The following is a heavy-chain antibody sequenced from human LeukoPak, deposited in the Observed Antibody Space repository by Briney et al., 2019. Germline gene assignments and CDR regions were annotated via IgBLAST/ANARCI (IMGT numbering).Heavy chain of an antibody. CDR2: ISGSGGST. Sequence: GGSLRLSCADSGFTFSSYAMSWVRQAPGKGLEWVSAISGSGGSTYYAGSVKGRFTISRDNSKNTLYLQMNSLRAEDTAVYYCAKGDMVRTPYYYYYGMDVWGQGTTVTVSS. V-gene: IGHV3-23*01. CDR1: GFTFSSYA. J-gene: IGHJ6*02. D-gene: IGHD3-10*01. CDR3: AKGDMVRTPYYYYYGMDV.